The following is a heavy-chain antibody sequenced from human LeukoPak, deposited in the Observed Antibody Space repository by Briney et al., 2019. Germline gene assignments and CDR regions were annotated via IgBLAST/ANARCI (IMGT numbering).Heavy chain of an antibody. CDR1: GGSISSSNW. D-gene: IGHD3-9*01. CDR3: ARDAVYYDILTGYPTHDAFDI. V-gene: IGHV4-4*02. Sequence: SGTLSLTCAVSGGSISSSNWWSWVRQPPGKGLEWIGEIYHSGSINYNPSLKSRVTISVDKSKNQFSLKLSSVTAADTAVYYCARDAVYYDILTGYPTHDAFDIWGQGTMVTVSS. J-gene: IGHJ3*02. CDR2: IYHSGSI.